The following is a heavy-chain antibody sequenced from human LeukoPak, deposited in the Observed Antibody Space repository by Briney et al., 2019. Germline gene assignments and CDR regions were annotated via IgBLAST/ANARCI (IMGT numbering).Heavy chain of an antibody. D-gene: IGHD1-26*01. CDR2: INHSGST. Sequence: PSETLSLTCAVYGGSFSGYYWSWIRQPPGKGLEWIGEINHSGSTNYNPSLKSRVTISVDTSKNQFSLKLSSVTAADTAVYYCAKDPTSEYFDYWGQGTLVTVSS. J-gene: IGHJ4*02. CDR1: GGSFSGYY. V-gene: IGHV4-34*01. CDR3: AKDPTSEYFDY.